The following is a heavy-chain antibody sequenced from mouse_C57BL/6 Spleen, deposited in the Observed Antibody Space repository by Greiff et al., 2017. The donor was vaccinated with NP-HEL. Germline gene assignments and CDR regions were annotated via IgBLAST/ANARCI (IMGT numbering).Heavy chain of an antibody. CDR2: IYPGSGNT. D-gene: IGHD1-1*01. Sequence: VQLQQSGAELVRPGASVKLSCKASGYTFTDYYINWVKQRPGQGLEWIARIYPGSGNTYYNEKFKGKATLTAEKSSSTAYMQLSSLTSEDSAVYFCARSYYGSPSFYFDYWGQGTTLTVSS. V-gene: IGHV1-76*01. CDR1: GYTFTDYY. J-gene: IGHJ2*01. CDR3: ARSYYGSPSFYFDY.